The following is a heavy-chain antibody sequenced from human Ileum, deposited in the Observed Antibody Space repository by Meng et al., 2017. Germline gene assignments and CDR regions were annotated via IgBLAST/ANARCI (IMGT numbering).Heavy chain of an antibody. Sequence: GESLKISCAASGFTFSSYEMNWVRQAPGKGLEWVSHISSSGSSIHYADSVRGRFTISRDNAKNSLYLQMNSLRAEDTAVYYCARDTAVAGTFLYYVMDVWGQGTTVTVSS. CDR1: GFTFSSYE. D-gene: IGHD6-19*01. J-gene: IGHJ6*02. CDR3: ARDTAVAGTFLYYVMDV. V-gene: IGHV3-48*03. CDR2: ISSSGSSI.